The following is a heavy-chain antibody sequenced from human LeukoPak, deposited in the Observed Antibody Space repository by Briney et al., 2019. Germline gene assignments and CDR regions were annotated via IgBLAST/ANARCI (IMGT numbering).Heavy chain of an antibody. V-gene: IGHV1-2*02. CDR3: AREAAAGTIFDY. D-gene: IGHD6-13*01. CDR1: GYTFTGYY. J-gene: IGHJ4*02. Sequence: GASVKVSCKASGYTFTGYYIHWVRQAPGQGLEWMGWINPNSGGTNYAQKFQGRVTMTRDTSISTSYMELSRLRSDDTAVYYCAREAAAGTIFDYWGQGTPVTVSS. CDR2: INPNSGGT.